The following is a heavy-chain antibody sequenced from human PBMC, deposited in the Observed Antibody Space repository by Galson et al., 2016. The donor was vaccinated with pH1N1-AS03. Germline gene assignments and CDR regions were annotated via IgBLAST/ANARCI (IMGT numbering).Heavy chain of an antibody. V-gene: IGHV3-23*01. J-gene: IGHJ4*02. CDR1: GFTFNSYA. D-gene: IGHD5-24*01. CDR2: FSNSGPTT. Sequence: SLRLSCATSGFTFNSYAMSWVRQAPGKGLEWVSTFSNSGPTTFYADSVQGRFTISTDNSKNILYLQMNSLRVDDSAIYYCAKARTDGYSRGLYDSWGQGTRVTVSS. CDR3: AKARTDGYSRGLYDS.